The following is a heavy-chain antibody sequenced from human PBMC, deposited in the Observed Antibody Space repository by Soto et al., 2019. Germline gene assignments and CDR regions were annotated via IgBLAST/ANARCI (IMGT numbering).Heavy chain of an antibody. CDR2: INPNSGGA. V-gene: IGHV1-2*04. CDR3: ARAWDSSSSFWFDP. J-gene: IGHJ5*02. D-gene: IGHD6-6*01. Sequence: ASVKVSCKASGYTFTGYYMHWVRQAPGQGLEWMGWINPNSGGANYAQKFQGWVTMTRDTSISTAYMELSRLRSDDTAVYYCARAWDSSSSFWFDPWGQGTLVTVSS. CDR1: GYTFTGYY.